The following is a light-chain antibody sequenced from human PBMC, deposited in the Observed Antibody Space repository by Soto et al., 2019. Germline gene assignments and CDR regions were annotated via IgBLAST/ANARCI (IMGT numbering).Light chain of an antibody. V-gene: IGKV1-39*01. CDR1: QSISSS. Sequence: DIQMTQSPSSLSASVGDRVTITCRASQSISSSLNWYQQKPGKAPKLLIYAASSLQSGVPSRFSGSGSATDFTLTISSLQPEDFETYHCQQSYSTPYTFAQGTNVDIK. J-gene: IGKJ2*01. CDR2: AAS. CDR3: QQSYSTPYT.